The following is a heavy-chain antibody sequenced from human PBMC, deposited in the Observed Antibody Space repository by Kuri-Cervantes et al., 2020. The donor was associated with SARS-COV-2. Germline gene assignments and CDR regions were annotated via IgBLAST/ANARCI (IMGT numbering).Heavy chain of an antibody. J-gene: IGHJ1*01. V-gene: IGHV4-38-2*02. CDR1: GYSISSGYY. Sequence: SCTVSGYSISSGYYWGWIRQPPGKGLEWIGSIYHSGSTYYNPSLKSRVTISVDTSKNQFSLKLSSVTAADTAVYYCARVPEGGYSFQHWGQGTLVTVSS. D-gene: IGHD6-13*01. CDR3: ARVPEGGYSFQH. CDR2: IYHSGST.